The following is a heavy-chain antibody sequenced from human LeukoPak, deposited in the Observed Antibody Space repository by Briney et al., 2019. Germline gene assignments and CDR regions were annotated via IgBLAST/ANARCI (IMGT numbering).Heavy chain of an antibody. J-gene: IGHJ4*02. CDR1: GGSISSYY. D-gene: IGHD3-16*02. CDR3: ASINVWGSYRYRGSDY. Sequence: SETLSLTCTVSGGSISSYYWSWIRQPPGKGLEWIGYIYYSGSTNYNPSLKSRVTISVDTSKNQFSLKLSSVTAADTAVYYCASINVWGSYRYRGSDYWGQGTLVTVSS. CDR2: IYYSGST. V-gene: IGHV4-59*01.